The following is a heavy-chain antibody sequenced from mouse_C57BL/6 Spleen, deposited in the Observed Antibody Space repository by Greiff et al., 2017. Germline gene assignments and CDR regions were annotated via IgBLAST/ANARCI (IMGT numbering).Heavy chain of an antibody. V-gene: IGHV1-55*01. J-gene: IGHJ2*01. D-gene: IGHD1-1*01. CDR2: IYPGSGST. CDR3: ARRGPTVVATDY. Sequence: QVQLKQPGAELVKPGASVKMSCKASGYTFTSYWITWVKQRPGQGLEWIGDIYPGSGSTNYNEKFKSKATLTVDTSSSTAYMQLSSLTSEDSAVYYCARRGPTVVATDYWGQGTTLTVSS. CDR1: GYTFTSYW.